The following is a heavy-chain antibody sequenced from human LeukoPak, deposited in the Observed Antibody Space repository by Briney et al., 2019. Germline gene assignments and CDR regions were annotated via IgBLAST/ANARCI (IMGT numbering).Heavy chain of an antibody. CDR2: IYYSGST. CDR3: ASSIAVAGLVDY. V-gene: IGHV4-30-4*08. CDR1: GGSISSGDYY. J-gene: IGHJ4*02. D-gene: IGHD6-19*01. Sequence: PSETLSLTCTVSGGSISSGDYYWGWIRQPPGKGLEWIGYIYYSGSTYYNPSLKSRVTISVDTSKNQFSLKLSSVTAADTAVYYCASSIAVAGLVDYWGQGTLVTVSS.